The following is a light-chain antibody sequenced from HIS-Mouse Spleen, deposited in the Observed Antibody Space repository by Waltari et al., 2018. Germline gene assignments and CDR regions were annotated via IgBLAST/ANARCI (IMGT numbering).Light chain of an antibody. V-gene: IGLV2-11*01. J-gene: IGLJ2*01. CDR2: DVS. CDR3: CSYAGSYTLV. Sequence: QSALTQPRSVSGSPGQSVTISCTGTSSDVGGYNYVSGYQQHPGKAPKLMIYDVSKRPSGVPDRFSGSKSGKTASLTISGLQAEDEADYYCCSYAGSYTLVFGGGTKLTVL. CDR1: SSDVGGYNY.